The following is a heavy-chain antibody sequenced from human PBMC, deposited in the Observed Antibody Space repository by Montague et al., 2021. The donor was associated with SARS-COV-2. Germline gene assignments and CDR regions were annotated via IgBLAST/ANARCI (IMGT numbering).Heavy chain of an antibody. Sequence: SETLSLTCAVYGGSFSGYYWSWIRQPPGKGLEWIGEINHSGSTNYNPSLKSRVTISVDTSKNQFSLKLSSVTAADTAVYYCARERYSFSLTRGSTWFDPWGQGTLVTDSS. CDR2: INHSGST. V-gene: IGHV4-34*01. CDR1: GGSFSGYY. J-gene: IGHJ5*02. D-gene: IGHD3-9*01. CDR3: ARERYSFSLTRGSTWFDP.